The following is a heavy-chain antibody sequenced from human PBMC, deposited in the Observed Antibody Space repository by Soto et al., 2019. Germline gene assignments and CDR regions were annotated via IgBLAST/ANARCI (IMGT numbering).Heavy chain of an antibody. D-gene: IGHD3-9*01. CDR1: GYSFSSYW. CDR3: ARNSLTGYYDYYYSMDV. CDR2: IYPDDSDT. Sequence: LKISCKSSGYSFSSYWIAWVRLMPGKGLEWMGSIYPDDSDTKYSPSFQGQVTISADKSISAAYLQWSSLKASDTAIYYCARNSLTGYYDYYYSMDVWGQGTTVTVSS. V-gene: IGHV5-51*01. J-gene: IGHJ6*02.